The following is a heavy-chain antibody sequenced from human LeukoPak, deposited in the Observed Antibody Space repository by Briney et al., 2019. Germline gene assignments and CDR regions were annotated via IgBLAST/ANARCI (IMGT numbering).Heavy chain of an antibody. D-gene: IGHD6-6*01. Sequence: SETLSLTCTVSGGSISSYYWSWIRQPPGKELEWIGYIYYSGSTNYNPSLKSRVTISVDKSKNQFSLKLSSVTAADTAVYYCARHLEGLGRFDYWGQGTLVTVSS. CDR3: ARHLEGLGRFDY. J-gene: IGHJ4*02. V-gene: IGHV4-59*08. CDR2: IYYSGST. CDR1: GGSISSYY.